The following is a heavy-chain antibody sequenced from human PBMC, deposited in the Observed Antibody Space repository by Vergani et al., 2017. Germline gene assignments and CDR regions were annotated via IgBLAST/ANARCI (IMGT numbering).Heavy chain of an antibody. V-gene: IGHV3-30*03. Sequence: QVHLVESGGGVVQPGRSLRLSCVVSGFTSSYYGMHWVRQAPGKGLEWVAVISYDGTQKYYAESVKGRFTISRDNSKSTLYLQMNSLRTEDTAVYYCATKSCGTPGCQIGYFREWGQGALVTVSS. J-gene: IGHJ1*01. CDR2: ISYDGTQK. CDR1: GFTSSYYG. D-gene: IGHD1-1*01. CDR3: ATKSCGTPGCQIGYFRE.